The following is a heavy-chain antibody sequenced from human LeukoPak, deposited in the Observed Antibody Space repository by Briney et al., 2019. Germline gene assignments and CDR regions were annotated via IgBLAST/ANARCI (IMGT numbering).Heavy chain of an antibody. J-gene: IGHJ4*02. Sequence: PGGSLRLSCAASGFTFSSYSMNWVRQAPGKGLEWVSSISSSSSYIYYADSVKGRFTISRDNAKNSLYLQMNSLRAEDTAVYYCAREVYAILASSVRPLDYWGQGTLVTVSS. CDR2: ISSSSSYI. CDR3: AREVYAILASSVRPLDY. V-gene: IGHV3-21*01. D-gene: IGHD2-8*01. CDR1: GFTFSSYS.